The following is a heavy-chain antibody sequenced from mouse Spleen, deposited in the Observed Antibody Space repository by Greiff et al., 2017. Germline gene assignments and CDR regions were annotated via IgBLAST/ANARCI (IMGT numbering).Heavy chain of an antibody. Sequence: QVQLQQSGPELVKPGASVKISCKASGYAFSSTWMNWVKQRPGKGLEWIGRIYPGDGDTNYNGKFKGKATLTADKSSSTAYMQLSSLTSEDSAVYFCARDPTVGYFDVWGTGTTVTVSS. CDR2: IYPGDGDT. CDR3: ARDPTVGYFDV. CDR1: GYAFSSTW. V-gene: IGHV1-82*01. J-gene: IGHJ1*03.